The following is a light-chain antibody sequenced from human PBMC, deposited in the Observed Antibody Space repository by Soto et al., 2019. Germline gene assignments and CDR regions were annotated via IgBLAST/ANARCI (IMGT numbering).Light chain of an antibody. J-gene: IGKJ4*01. Sequence: EIVMTQSPATLSVSPGERATLSCRAIQSVNIYLAWYQQKPGQAPRLLIFGASSRATGIPARLSGSGSGTEFNLTISSLQSEDVAVYFCQQYDDWLRLTFGGGTKVEIK. CDR2: GAS. V-gene: IGKV3D-15*01. CDR3: QQYDDWLRLT. CDR1: QSVNIY.